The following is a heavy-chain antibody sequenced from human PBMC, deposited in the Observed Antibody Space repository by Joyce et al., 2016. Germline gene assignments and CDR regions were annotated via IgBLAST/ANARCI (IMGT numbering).Heavy chain of an antibody. CDR1: GFTFSDYA. Sequence: QVQLVESGGGVVQPGKSLRLSCAASGFTFSDYAMHWVRQAPGKGLEWVEIISYDGSNKYYADSVKGRFTISRDNSKNTLYVQMNSLRAEDTAVYYCAKVHISMITGSSEWYFDYWGQGTLVTVSS. V-gene: IGHV3-30-3*01. CDR3: AKVHISMITGSSEWYFDY. D-gene: IGHD3-16*01. J-gene: IGHJ4*02. CDR2: ISYDGSNK.